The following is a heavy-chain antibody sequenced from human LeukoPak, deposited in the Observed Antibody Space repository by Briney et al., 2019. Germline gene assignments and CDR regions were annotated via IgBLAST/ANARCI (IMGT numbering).Heavy chain of an antibody. J-gene: IGHJ4*02. Sequence: SQTLSLTCAISGDSVSSNSAAWNWIRQSPSRGLEWLGRTYYRSKWYNDYAVSVKSRITINPDTSKNQFSLQLNSVTPEDTAVYYRAISNYSKLSLGPYDYWGQGTLVTVSS. V-gene: IGHV6-1*01. D-gene: IGHD4-11*01. CDR2: TYYRSKWYN. CDR1: GDSVSSNSAA. CDR3: AISNYSKLSLGPYDY.